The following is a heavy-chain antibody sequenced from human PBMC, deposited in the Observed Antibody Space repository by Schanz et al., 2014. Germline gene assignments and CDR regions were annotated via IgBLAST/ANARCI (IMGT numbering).Heavy chain of an antibody. CDR2: ISYDVINK. D-gene: IGHD3-10*01. Sequence: QVQLVESGGGVVQPGRSLRLSCTASGFTFTTYAMHWVRQAPGKGLEWVSLISYDVINKYYTDSVKGRFNISRDNSKNTVSLPINSLRPGDTDMYYCAREARYGSGRFDYWGQGTLVTVSS. J-gene: IGHJ4*02. V-gene: IGHV3-30*04. CDR1: GFTFTTYA. CDR3: AREARYGSGRFDY.